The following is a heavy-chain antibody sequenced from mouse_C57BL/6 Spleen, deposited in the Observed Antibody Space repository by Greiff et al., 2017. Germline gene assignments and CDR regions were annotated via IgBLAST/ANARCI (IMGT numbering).Heavy chain of an antibody. CDR1: GYTFTSYW. CDR3: AREDHYYGSSTGFAY. J-gene: IGHJ3*01. D-gene: IGHD1-1*01. Sequence: QVQLKQPGAELVKPGASVKLSCKASGYTFTSYWMHWVKQRPGRGLEWIGRIDPNSGGTKYNEKFKSKATLTVDKPSSTAYMQLSSLTSEDSAVYYCAREDHYYGSSTGFAYWGQGTLVTVSA. CDR2: IDPNSGGT. V-gene: IGHV1-72*01.